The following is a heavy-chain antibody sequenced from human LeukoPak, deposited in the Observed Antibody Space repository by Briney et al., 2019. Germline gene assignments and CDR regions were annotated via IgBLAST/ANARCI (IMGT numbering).Heavy chain of an antibody. J-gene: IGHJ4*02. CDR2: ISYDGSNK. CDR3: ARVSRWEHLDY. D-gene: IGHD1-26*01. CDR1: GFTFSSYA. V-gene: IGHV3-30-3*01. Sequence: PGGSLRLSCAASGFTFSSYAMHWVRQAPGKGLGWVAVISYDGSNKYYADSVKGRFTISRDNSKNTLYLQMNSLRAEDTAVYYCARVSRWEHLDYWGQGTLVTVSS.